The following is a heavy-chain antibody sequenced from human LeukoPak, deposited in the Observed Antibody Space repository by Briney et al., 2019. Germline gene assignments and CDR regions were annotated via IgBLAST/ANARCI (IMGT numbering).Heavy chain of an antibody. CDR2: ISAYNGNT. Sequence: GASVKVSCKASGYTFTSYGISWVRQAPGQGLEWMGWISAYNGNTNYAQKLQGRVTMTRDMSTSTVYMELSSLRSEDTAVYYCARALAPYYYYYMDVWGKGTTVTVSS. V-gene: IGHV1-18*01. CDR3: ARALAPYYYYYMDV. D-gene: IGHD6-6*01. CDR1: GYTFTSYG. J-gene: IGHJ6*03.